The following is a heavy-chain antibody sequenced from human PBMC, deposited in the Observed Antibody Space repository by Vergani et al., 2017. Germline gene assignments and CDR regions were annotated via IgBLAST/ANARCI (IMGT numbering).Heavy chain of an antibody. Sequence: QVHLVESGGGVVQPGRSLRLSCVVSGFTSSYYGTHWVRQAPGKGVEWVVVISYDGTQKYYADSVKGRFTISRDNSKSTLYLQMNSLRTEDTAVYYCATKSCGTPGCQIGYFREWGQGTLVTVSS. J-gene: IGHJ1*01. V-gene: IGHV3-30*03. CDR3: ATKSCGTPGCQIGYFRE. CDR1: GFTSSYYG. D-gene: IGHD1-1*01. CDR2: ISYDGTQK.